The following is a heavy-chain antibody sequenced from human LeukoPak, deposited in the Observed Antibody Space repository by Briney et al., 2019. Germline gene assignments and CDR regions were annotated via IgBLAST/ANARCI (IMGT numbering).Heavy chain of an antibody. CDR2: INPDGSST. CDR1: GSTFSNYW. D-gene: IGHD2-8*01. J-gene: IGHJ4*02. Sequence: PGGSLRLSCAASGSTFSNYWMHWVRQAPGKGLVWVSRINPDGSSTDYADSVKGRFTISRDNARNTLYLQMNSLRVEDTAIYYCVRGTNDWTGIDYWGQGTLVTVSS. CDR3: VRGTNDWTGIDY. V-gene: IGHV3-74*01.